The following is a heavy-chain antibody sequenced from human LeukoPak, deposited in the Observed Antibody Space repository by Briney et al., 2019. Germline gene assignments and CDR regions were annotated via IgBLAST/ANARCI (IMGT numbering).Heavy chain of an antibody. D-gene: IGHD3-3*01. Sequence: GGSLRLSCAASGFTFSGYWMSWVRQAPGKGLEWVANIRTDGNKEYYVDSVKGRFTISRDNAQNSMSLQMNSLRAEDTAVYYCAREGVYFDLLSGPLQYWGHGTLVIVSS. CDR2: IRTDGNKE. CDR1: GFTFSGYW. CDR3: AREGVYFDLLSGPLQY. J-gene: IGHJ4*01. V-gene: IGHV3-7*01.